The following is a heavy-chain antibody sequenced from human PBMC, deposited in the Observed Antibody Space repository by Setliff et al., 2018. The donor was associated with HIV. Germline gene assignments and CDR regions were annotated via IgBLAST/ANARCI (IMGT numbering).Heavy chain of an antibody. CDR2: VIPIRDMA. CDR3: ARGVWSSSWGYFDY. Sequence: SVKVSCKASGGTLRSYGMTWVRQAPGQGLEWMGTVIPIRDMANYAEKFQGRVTITTDESTSTAYMELSSLRSEDTAVYYCARGVWSSSWGYFDYWGQGTLVTVSS. D-gene: IGHD6-13*01. V-gene: IGHV1-69*04. J-gene: IGHJ4*02. CDR1: GGTLRSYG.